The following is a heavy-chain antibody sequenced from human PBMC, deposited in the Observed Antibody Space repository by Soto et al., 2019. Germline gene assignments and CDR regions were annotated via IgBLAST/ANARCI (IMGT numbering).Heavy chain of an antibody. D-gene: IGHD2-2*01. CDR2: ISSSSSYI. J-gene: IGHJ6*02. V-gene: IGHV3-21*01. CDR1: GFTFSSYS. Sequence: GGSLRLSCAASGFTFSSYSMNWVRQAPGKGLEWVSSISSSSSYIYYADSVKGRFTISRANAKNSLYLQMNSMRAEDKSVDYCAREKKRYEEVPVSYYYYGMDVWGQGTTVTVSS. CDR3: AREKKRYEEVPVSYYYYGMDV.